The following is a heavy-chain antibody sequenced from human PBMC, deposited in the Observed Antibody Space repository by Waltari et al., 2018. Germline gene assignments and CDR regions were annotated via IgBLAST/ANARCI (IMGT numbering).Heavy chain of an antibody. CDR3: AKDEMLLRNFDV. D-gene: IGHD3-9*01. V-gene: IGHV4-4*07. J-gene: IGHJ4*02. CDR1: GASIGRYY. Sequence: QMQLQESGPGLVTPSETLSLTCTVSGASIGRYYWTWIRKPAGKTLEWIGRIYTSGATNYNPSLDSRVTISVDESKNQFSLRLTSVTAADTAVYYCAKDEMLLRNFDVWGQGILVTVSS. CDR2: IYTSGAT.